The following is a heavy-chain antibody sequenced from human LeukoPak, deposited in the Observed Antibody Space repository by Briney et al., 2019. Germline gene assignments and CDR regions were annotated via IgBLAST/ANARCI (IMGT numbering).Heavy chain of an antibody. CDR1: GGSFSVYY. V-gene: IGHV4-34*01. J-gene: IGHJ5*02. D-gene: IGHD2-8*02. CDR2: INHSGET. Sequence: PSETLSLTCAVSGGSFSVYYWSWIRQTPGKGLEWIGEINHSGETNYNPSPKSRVTISVDASKNQLSLRLSSVTAADAGVYHCAPGSTGGNRGSWFDPWGQGTLVTVSS. CDR3: APGSTGGNRGSWFDP.